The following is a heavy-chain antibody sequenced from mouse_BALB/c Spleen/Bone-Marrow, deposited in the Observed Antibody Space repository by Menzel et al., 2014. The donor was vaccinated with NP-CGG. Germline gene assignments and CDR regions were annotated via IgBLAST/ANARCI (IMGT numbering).Heavy chain of an antibody. D-gene: IGHD2-2*01. CDR3: ARGVRGYDGFAY. CDR1: GYTFTCYW. J-gene: IGHJ3*01. V-gene: IGHV1-7*01. CDR2: INPSTGYT. Sequence: VQLQQSGAELAKPGASVKMSCKASGYTFTCYWMHWVKQRPGQGLEWIGYINPSTGYTEYNQKFEDKATLTADKSSSTAYMQLSSLTSEDSAVYYCARGVRGYDGFAYWGQGTLVTVSA.